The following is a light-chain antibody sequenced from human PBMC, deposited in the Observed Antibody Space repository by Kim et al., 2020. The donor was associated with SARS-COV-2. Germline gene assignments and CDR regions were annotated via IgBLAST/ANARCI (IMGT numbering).Light chain of an antibody. CDR1: QSLSNY. J-gene: IGKJ1*01. V-gene: IGKV3-11*01. CDR3: QHRADWWT. Sequence: SLSPGERVTLACRASQSLSNYLAWYQQKPGQAPRLLIYDASTRATGIPARFSGSGSGTDFTLTISSLEPEDFAFYYCQHRADWWTFGQGTKVDIK. CDR2: DAS.